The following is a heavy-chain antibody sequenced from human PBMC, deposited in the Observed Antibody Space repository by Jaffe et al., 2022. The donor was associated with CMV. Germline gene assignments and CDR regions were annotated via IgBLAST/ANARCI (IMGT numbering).Heavy chain of an antibody. CDR3: TAGGDTMVRGADEDYYYMDV. V-gene: IGHV3-21*01. J-gene: IGHJ6*03. CDR1: GFTFSSYS. Sequence: EVQLVESGGGLVKPGGSLRLSCAASGFTFSSYSMNWVRQAPGKGLEWVSSISSSSSYIYYADSVKGRFTISRDNAKNSLYLQMNSLRAEDTAVYYCTAGGDTMVRGADEDYYYMDVWGKGTTVTVSS. CDR2: ISSSSSYI. D-gene: IGHD3-10*01.